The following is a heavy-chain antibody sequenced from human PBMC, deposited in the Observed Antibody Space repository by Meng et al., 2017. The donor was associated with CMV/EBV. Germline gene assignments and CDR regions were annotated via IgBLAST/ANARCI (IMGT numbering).Heavy chain of an antibody. CDR1: GGTFSSYA. D-gene: IGHD6-13*01. V-gene: IGHV1-69*05. CDR2: IIPIFGTA. Sequence: SVKVSCKASGGTFSSYANSWVRQAPGQGLEWMGGIIPIFGTANYAQKFQGRVTITTDESTSTAYMELSSLRSEDTAVYYCARGTPEGGIAAAGTHYYYYYGMDVWGQGTTVTVSS. J-gene: IGHJ6*02. CDR3: ARGTPEGGIAAAGTHYYYYYGMDV.